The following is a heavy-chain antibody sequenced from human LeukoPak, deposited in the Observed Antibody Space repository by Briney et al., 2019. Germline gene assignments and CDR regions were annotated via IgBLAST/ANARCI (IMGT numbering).Heavy chain of an antibody. CDR3: ARDGYSGNDGL. V-gene: IGHV4-59*01. CDR2: IYHSGST. J-gene: IGHJ4*02. CDR1: GGSISNYY. Sequence: SETLSLTCTVSGGSISNYYWSWIRQPPGKGLEWIGYIYHSGSTNYNPSLKSRVTISVDTSKNQFSLRLSSVTAADTAVYYCARDGYSGNDGLWGQGTLVTVSS. D-gene: IGHD5-12*01.